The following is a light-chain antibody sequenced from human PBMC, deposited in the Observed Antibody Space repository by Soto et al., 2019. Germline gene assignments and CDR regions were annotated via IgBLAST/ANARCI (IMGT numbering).Light chain of an antibody. J-gene: IGKJ5*01. CDR1: RDVSNY. Sequence: FQMPQSPSSLSASVGDRVTITCEASRDVSNYLNWYQQKLGKATKLLIYDASNLETGVPSRFSGSGSGTYFSFTISSLPPEDFATYYCQQYSNLITFGQGTRLEIK. V-gene: IGKV1-33*01. CDR3: QQYSNLIT. CDR2: DAS.